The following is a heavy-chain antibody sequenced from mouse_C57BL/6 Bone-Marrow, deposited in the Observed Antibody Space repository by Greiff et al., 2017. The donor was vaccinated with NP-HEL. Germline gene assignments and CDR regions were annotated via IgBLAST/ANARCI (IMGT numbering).Heavy chain of an antibody. CDR1: GYTFTDHT. V-gene: IGHV1-78*01. D-gene: IGHD2-2*01. Sequence: VQLQQSDAELVKPGASVKISCKASGYTFTDHTIHWMKQRPEQGLEWIGYIYPRDGSTKYNEKFKGKATLTADKSSSTAYMQLNSLTSEDSAVYYCAREDGYEKDYFDDWGQGTTLTVST. CDR3: AREDGYEKDYFDD. CDR2: IYPRDGST. J-gene: IGHJ2*01.